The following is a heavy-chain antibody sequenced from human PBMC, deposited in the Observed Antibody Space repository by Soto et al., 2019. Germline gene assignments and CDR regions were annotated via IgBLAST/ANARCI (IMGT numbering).Heavy chain of an antibody. CDR1: GYIFTTYA. D-gene: IGHD3-16*01. J-gene: IGHJ5*02. CDR3: ARDGLRPNYFGP. CDR2: ISGYNGNA. V-gene: IGHV1-18*04. Sequence: QVQLVQSGAEVKKPGASVKVSCKASGYIFTTYAISWVRQAPGQGLEWMGWISGYNGNANYAQKFQGRVIMTTDTFTSTAYLELRNLRPDDTAVYYCARDGLRPNYFGPWGQGALVIVSS.